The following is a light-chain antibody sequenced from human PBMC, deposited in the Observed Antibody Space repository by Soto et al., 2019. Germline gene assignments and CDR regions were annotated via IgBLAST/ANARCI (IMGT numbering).Light chain of an antibody. CDR2: EGS. Sequence: QSALTQPASVSGAPGQSITISCTGTSSDVGSYNLVSWYQPLPGKAPKLLIYEGSKRPSGVSNRFSGSKSGNTASLTISGLQAEDGADYYCFSYAIGSNLVFGGGTKVTVL. J-gene: IGLJ2*01. CDR1: SSDVGSYNL. CDR3: FSYAIGSNLV. V-gene: IGLV2-23*01.